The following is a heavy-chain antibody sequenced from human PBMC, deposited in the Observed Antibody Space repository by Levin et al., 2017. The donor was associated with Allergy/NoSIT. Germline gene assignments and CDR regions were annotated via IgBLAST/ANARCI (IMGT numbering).Heavy chain of an antibody. CDR2: IYYSGST. CDR1: GGSITNYY. D-gene: IGHD4-11*01. CDR3: ARDWTTAAPRGGHYYYGMDV. J-gene: IGHJ6*02. Sequence: SETLSLTCTVSGGSITNYYWSWIRQPPGKGLEWIGYIYYSGSTNYNPSLQSRLTITVDTSKNQFSLKLSSVTAADSAMYYCARDWTTAAPRGGHYYYGMDVWGQGTTVTVSS. V-gene: IGHV4-59*01.